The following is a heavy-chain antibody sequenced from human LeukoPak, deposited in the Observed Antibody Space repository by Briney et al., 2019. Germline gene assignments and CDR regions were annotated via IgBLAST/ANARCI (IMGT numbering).Heavy chain of an antibody. CDR1: GGSISSYY. J-gene: IGHJ4*02. CDR2: IYYSGST. Sequence: PSETLSLTCTVSGGSISSYYWSWIRQPPGKGLEWIGYIYYSGSTNYNPSLKSQVTISVDTSKNQFSLKLSSVTAADTAVYYCARQRKGTIDYWGQGTLVTVSS. V-gene: IGHV4-59*08. CDR3: ARQRKGTIDY. D-gene: IGHD1-1*01.